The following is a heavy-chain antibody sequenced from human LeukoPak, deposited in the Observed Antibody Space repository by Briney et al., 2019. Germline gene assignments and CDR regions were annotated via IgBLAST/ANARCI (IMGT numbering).Heavy chain of an antibody. Sequence: PSQTLSLTCTVSGGSISSGDFYWSWIRQPPGKGLEWIGYIYYSGNSYYNPSLKSRLTISIDTSKNQFSLNLSSVTAADTAVYYCARGGGLDAFDVWGPGTMVTVSS. V-gene: IGHV4-30-4*08. CDR1: GGSISSGDFY. CDR3: ARGGGLDAFDV. D-gene: IGHD2-15*01. J-gene: IGHJ3*01. CDR2: IYYSGNS.